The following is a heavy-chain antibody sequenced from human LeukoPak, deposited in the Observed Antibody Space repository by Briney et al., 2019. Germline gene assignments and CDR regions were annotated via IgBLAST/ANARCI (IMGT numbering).Heavy chain of an antibody. Sequence: ASVKVSCKASGSTFSSYAISWVRQAPGQGLEWMGGIIPIFGTANYAQKFQGRVTITADESTSTAYMELSSLRSEDTAVYYCARAPTLLRYFDWLHIDYWGQGTLVTVSS. CDR1: GSTFSSYA. CDR3: ARAPTLLRYFDWLHIDY. CDR2: IIPIFGTA. D-gene: IGHD3-9*01. J-gene: IGHJ4*02. V-gene: IGHV1-69*13.